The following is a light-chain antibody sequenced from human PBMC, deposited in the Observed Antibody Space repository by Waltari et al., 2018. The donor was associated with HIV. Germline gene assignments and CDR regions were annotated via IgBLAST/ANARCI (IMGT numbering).Light chain of an antibody. Sequence: IQITRSPSSLSASVGDRVTITGRASQIINIDLNWYQQKPGKAPKLLIYAASSLQRGVPSRFMGSGSGTDFTLTISSLQPEDFATYYCQQSYSTPRTFGQGTKVEIK. CDR3: QQSYSTPRT. CDR1: QIINID. J-gene: IGKJ1*01. V-gene: IGKV1-39*01. CDR2: AAS.